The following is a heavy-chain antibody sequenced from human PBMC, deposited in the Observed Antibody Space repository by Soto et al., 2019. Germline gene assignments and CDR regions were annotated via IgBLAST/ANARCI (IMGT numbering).Heavy chain of an antibody. D-gene: IGHD6-6*01. CDR3: ASYRQIAARRFDY. J-gene: IGHJ4*02. Sequence: SETLSLTCTVSGGSISSSSYYWGWIRQPPGKGLEWIGSIYYSGSTYYKPSLKSRVTISVDTSKNQFSLKLSSVTAADTAVYYCASYRQIAARRFDYWGQGTLVTAPQ. CDR2: IYYSGST. V-gene: IGHV4-39*01. CDR1: GGSISSSSYY.